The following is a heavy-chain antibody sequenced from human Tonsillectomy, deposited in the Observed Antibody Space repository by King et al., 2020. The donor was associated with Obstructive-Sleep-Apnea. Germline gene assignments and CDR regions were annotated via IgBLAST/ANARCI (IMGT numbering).Heavy chain of an antibody. CDR2: ILYDGSNK. V-gene: IGHV3-30*03. D-gene: IGHD1-26*01. CDR1: GLIFSSYD. J-gene: IGHJ3*02. Sequence: VQLVESGGGVVQPGKPLRLSCAASGLIFSSYDMHWVRQAPGKGLEWVAVILYDGSNKYYADSVKGRFTISRDNSKNTLYLQMNSLRAEDTAVYYCAGWGGTSSLDVLDIWGQGTMVTVSS. CDR3: AGWGGTSSLDVLDI.